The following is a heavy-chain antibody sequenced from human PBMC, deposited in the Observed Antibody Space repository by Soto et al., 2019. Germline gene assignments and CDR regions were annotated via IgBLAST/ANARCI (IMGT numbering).Heavy chain of an antibody. V-gene: IGHV3-15*01. CDR1: GFTFSNAW. CDR2: IKSKTDGGTT. Sequence: PGGSLRLSCAASGFTFSNAWMSWVRQAPGKGLEWVGRIKSKTDGGTTDYAAPVKGRFTISRDDSKNTLYLQMNSLKAEDTAVYYCTTVGLQLLPYYYYYGMDVWGQGTTVTVSS. CDR3: TTVGLQLLPYYYYYGMDV. D-gene: IGHD5-18*01. J-gene: IGHJ6*02.